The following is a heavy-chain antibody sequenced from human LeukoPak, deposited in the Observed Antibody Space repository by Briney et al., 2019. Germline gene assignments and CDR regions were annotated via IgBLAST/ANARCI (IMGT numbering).Heavy chain of an antibody. CDR3: ARVQSGGDYYYYYMDV. J-gene: IGHJ6*03. V-gene: IGHV3-53*01. Sequence: PGGSLRLSCAASGFTVSSNYMSWVRQAPGKGLEWFSVIYSGGSTYYADSVKGRFTISRDNSKNTLYLQMNSLRAEDTAVCYCARVQSGGDYYYYYMDVWGKGTTVTVSS. D-gene: IGHD5-24*01. CDR2: IYSGGST. CDR1: GFTVSSNY.